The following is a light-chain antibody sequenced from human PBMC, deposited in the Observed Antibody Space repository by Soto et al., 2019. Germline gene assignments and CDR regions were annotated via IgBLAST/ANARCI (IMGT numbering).Light chain of an antibody. V-gene: IGKV3-15*01. CDR2: GAS. J-gene: IGKJ4*01. CDR3: QQYGSSPLT. CDR1: QSIRTN. Sequence: EIVLTQSPATLSVSAGGTVTLSCRASQSIRTNVAWYQQIPGQAPRLLVYGASTRATGVPARFSGSGSGIEFTLTISSLQSEDSAFYYCQQYGSSPLTFGGGTKVEIK.